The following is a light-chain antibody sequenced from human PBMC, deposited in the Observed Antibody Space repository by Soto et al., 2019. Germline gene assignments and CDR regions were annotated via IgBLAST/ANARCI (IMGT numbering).Light chain of an antibody. CDR3: QQYHIYSWT. J-gene: IGKJ1*01. Sequence: DIQMTQSASTVSASVGDRVTITCRASQDIGTWLAWYQQKPEKAPKVLIYRASHLESGVPSRFSASGSGTEFSLTINSLQADDFATYYCQQYHIYSWTFGQGTKVDIK. CDR2: RAS. CDR1: QDIGTW. V-gene: IGKV1-5*03.